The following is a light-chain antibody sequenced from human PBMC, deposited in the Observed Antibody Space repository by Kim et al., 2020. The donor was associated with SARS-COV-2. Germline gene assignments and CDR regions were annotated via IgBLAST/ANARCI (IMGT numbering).Light chain of an antibody. CDR1: QSVSNY. J-gene: IGKJ4*01. CDR2: DAS. CDR3: QQRANWPPLT. Sequence: EIVLTQSPATLSFSPGERAILSCRASQSVSNYLAWYQQKPGQAPRLLVYDASTRATGIPARFSGNGSGTDFTLTISSLEPEDFAVYYCQQRANWPPLTFGGGTKVDIK. V-gene: IGKV3-11*01.